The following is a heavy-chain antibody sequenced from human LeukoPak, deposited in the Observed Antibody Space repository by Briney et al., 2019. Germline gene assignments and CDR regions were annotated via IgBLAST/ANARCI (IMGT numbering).Heavy chain of an antibody. CDR2: INPNSGGT. CDR3: AREITSHPPYAPGHAFDI. V-gene: IGHV1-2*04. CDR1: GYTFTGYY. J-gene: IGHJ3*02. Sequence: GASVKVSCKASGYTFTGYYMHWVRQAPGQGLEWMGWINPNSGGTNYAQKFQGWVTMTRDTSISTAYMELSRLRSDDTAVYYCAREITSHPPYAPGHAFDIWGQGTMVTVSS.